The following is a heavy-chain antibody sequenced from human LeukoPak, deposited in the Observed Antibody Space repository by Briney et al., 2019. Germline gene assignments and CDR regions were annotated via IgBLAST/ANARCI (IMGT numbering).Heavy chain of an antibody. J-gene: IGHJ3*02. CDR1: GGSISSYY. D-gene: IGHD3-16*01. CDR3: ARDELPFGAFDI. V-gene: IGHV4-4*07. Sequence: SETLSLTCTVSGGSISSYYWSWIRQPAGKGLEWIGRIYTSGSTNYNPSLKSRVTISVDTSKNQFSLKLSSVTAADTAVYYCARDELPFGAFDIWGQGTMVTVSS. CDR2: IYTSGST.